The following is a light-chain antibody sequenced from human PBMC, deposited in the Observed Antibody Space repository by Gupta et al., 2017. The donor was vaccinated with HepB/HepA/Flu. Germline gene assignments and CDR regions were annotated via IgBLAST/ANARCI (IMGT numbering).Light chain of an antibody. Sequence: VLTQSPDTLSVSPGKRATLACRASQSVSSNLAWYQQKPGQAPRLLSYGASTRATGIPTRLNGSGSGTEFTLTVSSLQSEDFAVFDGQQYNNWPRTCGQGTKVEIK. CDR2: GAS. CDR3: QQYNNWPRT. J-gene: IGKJ1*01. CDR1: QSVSSN. V-gene: IGKV3-15*01.